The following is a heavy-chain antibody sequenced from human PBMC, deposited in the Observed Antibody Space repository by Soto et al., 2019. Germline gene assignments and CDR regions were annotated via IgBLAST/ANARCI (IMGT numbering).Heavy chain of an antibody. J-gene: IGHJ4*02. D-gene: IGHD3-3*01. CDR1: GGSISSYY. V-gene: IGHV4-59*01. Sequence: QVQLQESGPGLVKPSETLSLTCTVSGGSISSYYWSWIRQPPGKGLEWIGYIYYSGSTNYNPSLKRLVTISVDTSKNQFSLKLSSVTAAETGVYYCAINGWGAGYDFWSGYYGLDYWGQGTLVTVSS. CDR2: IYYSGST. CDR3: AINGWGAGYDFWSGYYGLDY.